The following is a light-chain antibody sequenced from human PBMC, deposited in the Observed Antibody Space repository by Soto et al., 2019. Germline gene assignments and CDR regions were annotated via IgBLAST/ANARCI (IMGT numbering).Light chain of an antibody. Sequence: EIVLTQSPATLSLSPGERATLSCRASQSISTYLAWYQQKPGQTPRLLIYDAFHRAPGIPTRFSGSGSGTDFPLSITSLESEVVADYYCQERTNAVTFGGGTKVEI. CDR1: QSISTY. CDR2: DAF. CDR3: QERTNAVT. J-gene: IGKJ4*01. V-gene: IGKV3-11*01.